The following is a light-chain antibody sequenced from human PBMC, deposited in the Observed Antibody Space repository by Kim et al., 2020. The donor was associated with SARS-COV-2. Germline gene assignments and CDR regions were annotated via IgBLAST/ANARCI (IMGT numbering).Light chain of an antibody. Sequence: EIVMTQSPATLSVSPGERVTLSCRASQSISSNLGWYQQKPGQAPRLLIYGASTRATGIPARFSGSGSGTEFTLTIRSLQSEDFAVYCCQQYNDWPWTFGQGTKVDIK. V-gene: IGKV3-15*01. CDR1: QSISSN. J-gene: IGKJ1*01. CDR2: GAS. CDR3: QQYNDWPWT.